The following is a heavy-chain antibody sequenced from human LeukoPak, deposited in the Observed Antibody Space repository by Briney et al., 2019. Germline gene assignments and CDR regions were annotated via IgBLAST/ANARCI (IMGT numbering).Heavy chain of an antibody. Sequence: YWGWIRQPPGKGLEWVGRTRDKANSYTTEYAASVKGRFTISRDDSKNSLHLQMNSLKTEDTAVYYCARVDGGYWYFDLWGRGTLVTVSS. V-gene: IGHV3-72*01. CDR1: Y. D-gene: IGHD3/OR15-3a*01. J-gene: IGHJ2*01. CDR2: TRDKANSYTT. CDR3: ARVDGGYWYFDL.